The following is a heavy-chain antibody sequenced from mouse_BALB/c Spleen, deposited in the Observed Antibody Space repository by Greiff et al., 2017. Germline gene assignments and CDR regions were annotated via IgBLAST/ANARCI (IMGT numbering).Heavy chain of an antibody. CDR3: ARELGLRGGFAY. J-gene: IGHJ3*01. V-gene: IGHV1-19*01. Sequence: EVQLQQSGPELVKPGASVKMSCTASGYTFTDYYMDWVKQSHGESFEWIGRVTPYNGGTSYNQKFKGKATLTVDKSSSTAYMELNSRTSEDSAVYYGARELGLRGGFAYWGQGTLVTVAA. CDR1: GYTFTDYY. D-gene: IGHD3-1*01. CDR2: VTPYNGGT.